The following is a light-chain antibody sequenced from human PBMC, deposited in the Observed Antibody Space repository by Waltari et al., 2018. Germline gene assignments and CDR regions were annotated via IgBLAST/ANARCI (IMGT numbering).Light chain of an antibody. CDR3: QQFYSTPYT. V-gene: IGKV4-1*01. J-gene: IGKJ2*01. CDR1: QSILHSSSNRND. CDR2: WAS. Sequence: DIVMTQSPDSLAVSLGERATINCKSSQSILHSSSNRNDLAWYTHKHGQPPKRLIFWASSRESGVPDRFSGSGSGTDFTLTISSLQAEDVAVYYCQQFYSTPYTFGQGTKLEI.